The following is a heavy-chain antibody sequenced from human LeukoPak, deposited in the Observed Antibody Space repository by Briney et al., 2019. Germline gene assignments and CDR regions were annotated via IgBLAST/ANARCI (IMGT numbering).Heavy chain of an antibody. Sequence: SETLSLTCTVSSGSITNYYWSWIRQPPGKGLEWIGFIYYSGSTNYNPSLKSRVTISVDTSKNQFSLKLSSVTAADTAVYYCARARSVVTATYYFDYWGQGTLVTVSS. D-gene: IGHD2-21*02. CDR1: SGSITNYY. CDR3: ARARSVVTATYYFDY. J-gene: IGHJ4*02. V-gene: IGHV4-59*01. CDR2: IYYSGST.